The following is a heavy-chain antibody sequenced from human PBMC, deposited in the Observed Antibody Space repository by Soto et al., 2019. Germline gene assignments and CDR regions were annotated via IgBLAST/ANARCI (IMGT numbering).Heavy chain of an antibody. Sequence: ASVKVSCKASGYTFNSYCISWVRQAPGQGLEWMGWISAYNGNTNYAQKLQGRVTMTTDTSTSTAYMELRSLRSDDTAVYYCARVKGSGWLNWFDPWGQGTPVTVS. V-gene: IGHV1-18*01. J-gene: IGHJ5*02. D-gene: IGHD6-19*01. CDR3: ARVKGSGWLNWFDP. CDR1: GYTFNSYC. CDR2: ISAYNGNT.